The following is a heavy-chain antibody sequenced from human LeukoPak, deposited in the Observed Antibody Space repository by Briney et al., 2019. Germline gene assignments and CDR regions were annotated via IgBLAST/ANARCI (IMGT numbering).Heavy chain of an antibody. V-gene: IGHV1-18*01. D-gene: IGHD5-12*01. J-gene: IGHJ4*02. CDR2: ISAYNGNT. CDR3: ARAPRVWLQSSTYYFDY. Sequence: ASVKVSCKASGYTFTSYGISWVRQAPGQGLEWMGWISAYNGNTNYAQKLQGRVTMTTDTSTSTAYMELRSLRSDDTAVYYCARAPRVWLQSSTYYFDYWSQGTLVTVSS. CDR1: GYTFTSYG.